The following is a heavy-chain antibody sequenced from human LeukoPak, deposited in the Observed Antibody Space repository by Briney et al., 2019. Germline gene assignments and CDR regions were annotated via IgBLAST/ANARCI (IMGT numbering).Heavy chain of an antibody. CDR2: MFYTGSG. J-gene: IGHJ5*02. CDR1: GGSISSSSYY. CDR3: ATNLPGYSYGYWVA. D-gene: IGHD5-18*01. V-gene: IGHV4-61*01. Sequence: SETLSLTCTVSGGSISSSSYYWNWIRQPPGKGLEWIGYMFYTGSGKYNPSLKSRVTISVDTSKRQISLKLTSVTAADTAVYYCATNLPGYSYGYWVAWGQGTLVTVSS.